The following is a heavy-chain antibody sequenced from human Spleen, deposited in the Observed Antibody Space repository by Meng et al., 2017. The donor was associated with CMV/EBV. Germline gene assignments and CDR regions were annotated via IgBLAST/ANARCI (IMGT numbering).Heavy chain of an antibody. CDR3: ARDDSSGWYPLL. D-gene: IGHD6-19*01. Sequence: GGSLRLSCAASGFIFSRYSMNWVRQAPGKGLEWVSSISSGSGFIYLADSLKGRFIVSRDNAKNSLYLQMNSLRAEDTAIYYCARDDSSGWYPLLWGQGTLVTVSS. CDR2: ISSGSGFI. CDR1: GFIFSRYS. V-gene: IGHV3-21*01. J-gene: IGHJ4*02.